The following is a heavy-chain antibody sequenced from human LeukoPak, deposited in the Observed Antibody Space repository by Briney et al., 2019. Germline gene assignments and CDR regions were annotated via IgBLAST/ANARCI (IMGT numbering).Heavy chain of an antibody. J-gene: IGHJ6*03. CDR3: ARQEYSYGYYMDV. Sequence: PSETLSLTCTVSGGSISGDYWSWIRQPLGKGLEWIGYIYYSGSSSYNPSLKSRVTMSVDTSKNQFSLNLSSVTAADTAVYYCARQEYSYGYYMDVWGKGTTVTVSS. D-gene: IGHD5-18*01. CDR1: GGSISGDY. CDR2: IYYSGSS. V-gene: IGHV4-59*08.